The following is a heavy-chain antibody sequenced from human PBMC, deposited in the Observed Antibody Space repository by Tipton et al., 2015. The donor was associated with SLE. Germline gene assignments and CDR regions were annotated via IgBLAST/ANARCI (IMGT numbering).Heavy chain of an antibody. CDR1: GGPISNFY. CDR3: ARDHPVAGPFDY. Sequence: TLSLTCTVSGGPISNFYWSWIRPPAGKGLEWIGRIYTSGSTNYNPSRTSRVTMSVDTSKNQFSLKLSSGTAADTAVYYCARDHPVAGPFDYWGQGTLVTVSS. V-gene: IGHV4-4*07. CDR2: IYTSGST. D-gene: IGHD6-19*01. J-gene: IGHJ4*02.